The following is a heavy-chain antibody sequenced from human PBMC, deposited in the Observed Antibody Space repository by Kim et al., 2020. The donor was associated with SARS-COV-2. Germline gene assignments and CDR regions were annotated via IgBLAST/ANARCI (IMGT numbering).Heavy chain of an antibody. CDR2: GRGK. CDR3: ARGSGAPDY. D-gene: IGHD3-10*01. V-gene: IGHV3-7*04. Sequence: GRGKDYVGLVKGGLTLSRDNAKNPMYLPMNSLRAEDTAVYYCARGSGAPDYWGQGTLVTVSS. J-gene: IGHJ4*02.